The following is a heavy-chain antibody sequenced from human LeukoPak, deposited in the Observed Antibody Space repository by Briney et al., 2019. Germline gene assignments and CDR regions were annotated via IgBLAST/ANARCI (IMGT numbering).Heavy chain of an antibody. Sequence: GESLKISCKSSGYSFTSYWIAWVRQMPGKGLEWMGIIYPGDSDIRYSPSFQGQVTISADKSISTAYLQWSSLKASDTALYYCARRREYTSSWYDYWGQGTLVTVSS. D-gene: IGHD6-13*01. CDR3: ARRREYTSSWYDY. V-gene: IGHV5-51*01. CDR2: IYPGDSDI. CDR1: GYSFTSYW. J-gene: IGHJ4*02.